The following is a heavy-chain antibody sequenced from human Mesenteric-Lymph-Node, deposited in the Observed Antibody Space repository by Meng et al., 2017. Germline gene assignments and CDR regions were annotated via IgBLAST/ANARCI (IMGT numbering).Heavy chain of an antibody. CDR2: INHSGST. V-gene: IGHV4-34*01. Sequence: SETLSLTCAVYGGSFSGYYWCWIRQPPGKGLEWIGEINHSGSTNYNPSLKSRVTISVDTSKNQFSLKLSSVTAADTAVYYCASLRVVPAALTHYYGMDVWGQGTTVTVSS. CDR1: GGSFSGYY. CDR3: ASLRVVPAALTHYYGMDV. D-gene: IGHD2-2*01. J-gene: IGHJ6*02.